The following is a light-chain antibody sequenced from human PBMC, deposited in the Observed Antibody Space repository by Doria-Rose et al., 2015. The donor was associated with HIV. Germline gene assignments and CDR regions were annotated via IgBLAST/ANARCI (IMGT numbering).Light chain of an antibody. CDR2: AAS. V-gene: IGKV1-8*01. Sequence: IRMTQSPSSFSASTGDRVTISCRTRQYIGRYVAWYQQKTGDAPKLLISAASTLQSGVPSRFSGSGAGTDFTLTISCLQSEDFATYYCQQYYTYPYSFGQGTKLEIK. J-gene: IGKJ2*03. CDR1: QYIGRY. CDR3: QQYYTYPYS.